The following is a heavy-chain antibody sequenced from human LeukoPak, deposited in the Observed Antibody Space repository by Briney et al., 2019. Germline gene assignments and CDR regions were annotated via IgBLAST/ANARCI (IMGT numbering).Heavy chain of an antibody. J-gene: IGHJ6*03. CDR2: ISGNGGST. CDR3: AKDGGGYYPSYYYYMDV. V-gene: IGHV3-23*01. Sequence: GGSLRLSCAASGFTFSSYAMSWVRQAPGKGLEWVSTISGNGGSTYYADSVKGRFTISRDNSKNTLYLQMNSLRAEDTAVYYCAKDGGGYYPSYYYYMDVWGKGTTVTISS. D-gene: IGHD3-22*01. CDR1: GFTFSSYA.